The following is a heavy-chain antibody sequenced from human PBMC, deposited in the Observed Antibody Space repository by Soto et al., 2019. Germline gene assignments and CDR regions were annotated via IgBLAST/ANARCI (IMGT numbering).Heavy chain of an antibody. J-gene: IGHJ4*02. CDR1: GYTFSSNY. D-gene: IGHD3-10*01. CDR2: SNPSGGST. Sequence: ASVKVSCKACGYTFSSNYMHWLRQAPGQGLEWMGVSNPSGGSTTYAQKFQGRVTMTRDTSTSTVYMELSSLRSEDRAVYYCARVPMVRRIYFDYWGQGTLVTVSS. CDR3: ARVPMVRRIYFDY. V-gene: IGHV1-46*01.